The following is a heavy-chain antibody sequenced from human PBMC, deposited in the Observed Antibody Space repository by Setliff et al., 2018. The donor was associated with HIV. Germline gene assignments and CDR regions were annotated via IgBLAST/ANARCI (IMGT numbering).Heavy chain of an antibody. D-gene: IGHD4-17*01. J-gene: IGHJ4*02. CDR3: ARTWGDYSDYIFDY. CDR1: GFMFTSYA. Sequence: GSLRLSCAASGFMFTSYAMTWVRQAPGKGLEWVAYISSDSSSRNYADSVKGRFTISRDNAKNSLYLQMNSLRAEDTAVYYCARTWGDYSDYIFDYWGQGTLVTVSS. V-gene: IGHV3-48*04. CDR2: ISSDSSSR.